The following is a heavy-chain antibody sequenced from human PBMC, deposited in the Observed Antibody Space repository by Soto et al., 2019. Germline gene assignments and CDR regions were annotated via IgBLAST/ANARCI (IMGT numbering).Heavy chain of an antibody. V-gene: IGHV4-30-2*04. Sequence: IHSGGHTMNWTRQPPGKGLEWIGYIYHSGSTNYNPSLKSRATISVDTSKNQFSLKLSSVTAADTAVYYCAREEMATVTYWGQGTLVTVSS. D-gene: IGHD4-4*01. CDR3: AREEMATVTY. CDR1: IHSGGHT. CDR2: IYHSGST. J-gene: IGHJ4*02.